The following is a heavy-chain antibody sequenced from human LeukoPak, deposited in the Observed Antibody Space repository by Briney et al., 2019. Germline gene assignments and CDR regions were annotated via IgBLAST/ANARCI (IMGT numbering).Heavy chain of an antibody. D-gene: IGHD3-22*01. Sequence: RSETLSLTCTVSGGSISSYYWSWIRQPPGKGLEWLGYIYYSGSTIYNPSLKSRVTLLVDTCQNQFSLKLNSVTAAETAVYYCGRSSEGRYYYESRGYSYYYYYMDVWGKGTTVTISS. J-gene: IGHJ6*03. V-gene: IGHV4-59*01. CDR1: GGSISSYY. CDR3: GRSSEGRYYYESRGYSYYYYYMDV. CDR2: IYYSGST.